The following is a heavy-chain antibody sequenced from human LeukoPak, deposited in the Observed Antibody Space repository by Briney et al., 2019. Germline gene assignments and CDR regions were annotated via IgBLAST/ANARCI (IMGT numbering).Heavy chain of an antibody. D-gene: IGHD6-6*01. CDR1: GFTFSSYG. V-gene: IGHV3-30*18. Sequence: GGSLRLSCAASGFTFSSYGMHWVRRAPGKGLEWGAVISYDGSNKYYGDSVKGRFTISRDNSRDTLYLQMNSLRAEDTAVYYCAKARPAIAARVGYYYYGMDVWGQGTTVTVSS. CDR3: AKARPAIAARVGYYYYGMDV. CDR2: ISYDGSNK. J-gene: IGHJ6*02.